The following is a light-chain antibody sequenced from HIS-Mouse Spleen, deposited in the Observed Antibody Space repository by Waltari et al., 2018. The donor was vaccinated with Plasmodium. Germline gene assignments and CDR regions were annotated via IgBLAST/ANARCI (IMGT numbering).Light chain of an antibody. J-gene: IGLJ1*01. Sequence: QSALTQPASVSGSPGQSITISCTGTSSDVGGYNYVSWYQQHPGKAPKLMIYEVSNRPSGFSNRFSGSKSGNTASLTISGLQAEYEADYYCSSYTSSSTLDVFGTGTKVTVL. CDR3: SSYTSSSTLDV. CDR1: SSDVGGYNY. V-gene: IGLV2-14*01. CDR2: EVS.